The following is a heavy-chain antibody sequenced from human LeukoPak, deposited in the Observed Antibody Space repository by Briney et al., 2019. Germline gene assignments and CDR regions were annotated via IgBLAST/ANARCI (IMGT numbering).Heavy chain of an antibody. CDR3: ARAPQPTSYGDYGKRYFDL. CDR2: IFHSGSI. V-gene: IGHV4-61*01. D-gene: IGHD4-17*01. Sequence: SETLSLTCTVSGGSVSDGYYYWNWIRQPPGKGLEWIGYIFHSGSINNNPSLKSRVTISVDTSRNQFSLKLTSVTAADTAVYYCARAPQPTSYGDYGKRYFDLWGRGTLVTVSS. CDR1: GGSVSDGYYY. J-gene: IGHJ2*01.